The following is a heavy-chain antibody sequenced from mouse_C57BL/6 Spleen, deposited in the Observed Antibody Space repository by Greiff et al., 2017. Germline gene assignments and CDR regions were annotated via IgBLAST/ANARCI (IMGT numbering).Heavy chain of an antibody. D-gene: IGHD2-5*01. Sequence: QVQLQQSGAELVKPGASVKISCKASGYAFSSYWMNWVKQRPGKGLEWIGQIYPGDGDTNYNGKFKGKATLTADKSSSTAYMQLSSLTSEDSAVYFCARKGYSNEWYFDVWGTGTTVIVSS. CDR3: ARKGYSNEWYFDV. J-gene: IGHJ1*03. CDR2: IYPGDGDT. V-gene: IGHV1-80*01. CDR1: GYAFSSYW.